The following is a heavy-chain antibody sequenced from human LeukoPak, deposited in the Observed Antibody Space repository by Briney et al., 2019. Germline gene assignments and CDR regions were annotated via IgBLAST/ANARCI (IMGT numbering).Heavy chain of an antibody. Sequence: PGESLRLSCAASGFTFSSYSMNWVRQAPGKGLEWVAYIRSSSRTIYYADSVKGRFTISRDNAKNSLYLQMNRLRAEDTAVYYCARDGSGRVPEMSAPDYWGQGTLVTVSS. V-gene: IGHV3-48*01. CDR2: IRSSSRTI. D-gene: IGHD3-10*01. CDR1: GFTFSSYS. CDR3: ARDGSGRVPEMSAPDY. J-gene: IGHJ4*02.